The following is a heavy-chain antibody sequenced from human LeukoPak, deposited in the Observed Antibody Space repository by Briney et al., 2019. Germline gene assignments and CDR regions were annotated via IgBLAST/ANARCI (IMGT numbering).Heavy chain of an antibody. CDR2: INHNGNVN. D-gene: IGHD3-16*01. CDR3: ARGGGLDV. J-gene: IGHJ6*02. Sequence: GGSLRLSCAASGFTFSSYWMNWARHAPGKGLEWVASINHNGNVNYYVDSVKGRFTISRDNAKNSLYLQMSNLRAEDTAVYFCARGGGLDVWGQGATVTVSS. V-gene: IGHV3-7*03. CDR1: GFTFSSYW.